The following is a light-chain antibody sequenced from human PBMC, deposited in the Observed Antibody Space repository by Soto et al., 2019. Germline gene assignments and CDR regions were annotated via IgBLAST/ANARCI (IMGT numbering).Light chain of an antibody. J-gene: IGLJ1*01. Sequence: QSALTQPPSASGSPGQSVTISCTGTSSDVGGYNFVSWYQQYPGKVPKLMVYEVNKRPSGVPDRFSGSKSGNTASLTVSGLQAEDEADYYCTSYAGGNNVFGTGTNLTVL. CDR3: TSYAGGNNV. CDR2: EVN. CDR1: SSDVGGYNF. V-gene: IGLV2-8*01.